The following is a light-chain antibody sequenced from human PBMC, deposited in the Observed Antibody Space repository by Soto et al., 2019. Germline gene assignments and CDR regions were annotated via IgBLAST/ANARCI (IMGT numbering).Light chain of an antibody. CDR1: QSISSY. V-gene: IGKV1-39*01. J-gene: IGKJ5*01. Sequence: DIQMSQARSALSASVGARVTINCRASQSISSYLNWYQQKPGKAPKLLIYAASSLQSGVPSRFSGIGSGTDFTLTISSLRPEDFPTYHCKQSYSPPTITFGQGTRLEIK. CDR3: KQSYSPPTIT. CDR2: AAS.